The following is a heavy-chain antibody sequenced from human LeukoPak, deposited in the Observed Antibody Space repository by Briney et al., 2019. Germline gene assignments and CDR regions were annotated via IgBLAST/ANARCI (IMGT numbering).Heavy chain of an antibody. J-gene: IGHJ4*02. Sequence: GGSLRLSCAASGFTFSSYSMNWVRQAPGKGLEWVSSISSSSSYIYYADSGKGRFTISRDNAKNSLYLQMNSLRAEDTAVYYCAREITTSYYYDSSGYIDYWGQGTLVTVSS. CDR3: AREITTSYYYDSSGYIDY. CDR1: GFTFSSYS. V-gene: IGHV3-21*01. CDR2: ISSSSSYI. D-gene: IGHD3-22*01.